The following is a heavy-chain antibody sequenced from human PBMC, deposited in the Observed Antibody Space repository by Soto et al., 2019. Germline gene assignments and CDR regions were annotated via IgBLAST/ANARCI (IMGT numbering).Heavy chain of an antibody. V-gene: IGHV4-31*03. CDR1: GGSISSGGYY. D-gene: IGHD5-12*01. CDR2: IYYSGST. J-gene: IGHJ4*02. CDR3: ARGRGIVATINRSLLFDY. Sequence: QVQLQESGPGLVKPSQTLSLTCTVSGGSISSGGYYWSWIRQHPGKGLEWIGYIYYSGSTYYNPSLMSRITMSVNTPKNQFSLKLSSVTAADTAVYYCARGRGIVATINRSLLFDYWGQGTLVTVSS.